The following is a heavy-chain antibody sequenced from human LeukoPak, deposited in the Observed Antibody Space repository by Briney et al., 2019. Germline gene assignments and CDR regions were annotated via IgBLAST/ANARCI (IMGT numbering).Heavy chain of an antibody. J-gene: IGHJ4*02. V-gene: IGHV4-34*01. CDR1: GGSFSGYY. CDR3: ARDRCSSTSCYEEFDY. D-gene: IGHD2-2*01. Sequence: PSETLSLTCAVYGGSFSGYYWSWIRQPPGKGLEWIGEINHSGSTNYNPSLKSRVTISVDTSKNQFSLKLSSVTAADTAVYYCARDRCSSTSCYEEFDYWGQGTLVTVSS. CDR2: INHSGST.